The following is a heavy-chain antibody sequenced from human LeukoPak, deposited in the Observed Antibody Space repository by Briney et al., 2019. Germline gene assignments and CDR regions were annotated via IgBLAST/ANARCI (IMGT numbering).Heavy chain of an antibody. CDR3: ARAQQDSNSRLDI. CDR2: INPNSGGT. D-gene: IGHD4-11*01. Sequence: ASVKVSCKASGYTFTGYYMHWVRQAPGQGLEWMGWINPNSGGTNYAQKLQGRVTMTTDTSTSTAYMELRSLRSDDTAVYYCARAQQDSNSRLDIWGQGTMVTVSS. CDR1: GYTFTGYY. V-gene: IGHV1-2*02. J-gene: IGHJ3*02.